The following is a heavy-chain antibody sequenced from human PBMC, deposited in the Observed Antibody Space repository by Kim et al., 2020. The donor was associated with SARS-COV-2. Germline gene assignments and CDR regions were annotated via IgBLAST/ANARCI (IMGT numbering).Heavy chain of an antibody. Sequence: GGSLRLSCAVSGFTLSEHFMQWVRQAPGKGLEWVGRSRDKANRYTTEYTASVKGRFSIPRDDSKSSIYLQMNSLKTGDTAIYYCVRMSRSHYDDYWGQGTLVTVSS. CDR1: GFTLSEHF. CDR2: SRDKANRYTT. J-gene: IGHJ4*02. V-gene: IGHV3-72*01. CDR3: VRMSRSHYDDY.